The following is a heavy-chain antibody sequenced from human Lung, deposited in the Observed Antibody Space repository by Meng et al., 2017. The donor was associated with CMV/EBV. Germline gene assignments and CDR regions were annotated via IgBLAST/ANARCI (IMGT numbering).Heavy chain of an antibody. CDR2: IWYDGSNE. J-gene: IGHJ6*02. Sequence: GESLKISCEASGFSFSSYGMHWVRQAPGKGLEWVAVIWYDGSNENYGESVKGRFTISRDYSKNMLYLQMNSLRAEDTAVYYCAKDSSRSTRYGPDDYSGMDVWXQGTXVTVAS. D-gene: IGHD6-13*01. CDR1: GFSFSSYG. CDR3: AKDSSRSTRYGPDDYSGMDV. V-gene: IGHV3-33*06.